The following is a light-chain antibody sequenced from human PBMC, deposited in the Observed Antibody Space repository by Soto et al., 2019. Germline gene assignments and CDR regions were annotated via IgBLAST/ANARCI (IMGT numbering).Light chain of an antibody. CDR2: KAS. V-gene: IGKV1-5*03. CDR1: KTISSW. Sequence: DIQMTQSPSTLSGSVGDRVTITCRAVKTISSWLAWYQQKPGKAPKLRIYKASTLKSGVPSRFSGSGSGTEFTLTISSLQPDDFATYYCQHYNSYSEAFGQGTKVELK. CDR3: QHYNSYSEA. J-gene: IGKJ1*01.